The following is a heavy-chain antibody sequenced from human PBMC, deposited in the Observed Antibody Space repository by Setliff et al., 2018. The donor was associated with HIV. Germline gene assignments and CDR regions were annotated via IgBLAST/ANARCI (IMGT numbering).Heavy chain of an antibody. J-gene: IGHJ6*03. Sequence: PGGSLRLSCAASGFTFSSYWMSWVRQAPGKGLEWVANIKQDGSEKYYVDSVKGRFTISRDNAKNSLYLQMNSLRAEDTAVYYCARVVGYSGYDFGYMDVWGKGTTVT. CDR1: GFTFSSYW. CDR2: IKQDGSEK. CDR3: ARVVGYSGYDFGYMDV. D-gene: IGHD5-12*01. V-gene: IGHV3-7*01.